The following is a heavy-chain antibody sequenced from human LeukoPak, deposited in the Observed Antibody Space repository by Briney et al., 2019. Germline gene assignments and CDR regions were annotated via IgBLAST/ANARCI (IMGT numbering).Heavy chain of an antibody. D-gene: IGHD2-2*02. V-gene: IGHV3-23*01. CDR3: AKITGPAAIRKGLDY. CDR1: GVTFSSYA. CDR2: ISGSGGST. Sequence: GGSLRLSCAAAGVTFSSYAMSLVRQAPGKGLEWVSAISGSGGSTYYADSVKGRFTISRDNSKNTLYLQMNSLRAEDTAVYYCAKITGPAAIRKGLDYWGQGTLVTVFS. J-gene: IGHJ4*02.